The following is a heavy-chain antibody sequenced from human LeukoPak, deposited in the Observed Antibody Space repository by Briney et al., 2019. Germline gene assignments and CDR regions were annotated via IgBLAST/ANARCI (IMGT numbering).Heavy chain of an antibody. CDR3: ARSYSGSYRDAFDI. CDR1: GFTFSSYG. CDR2: IRYDGSNK. Sequence: GGSLRLSCAASGFTFSSYGMHWVRQAPGKGLEWVAFIRYDGSNKYYADSVKGRFTISRDNSKNTLCLQMNSLRAEDTAVYYCARSYSGSYRDAFDIWGQGTMVTVSS. V-gene: IGHV3-30*02. J-gene: IGHJ3*02. D-gene: IGHD1-26*01.